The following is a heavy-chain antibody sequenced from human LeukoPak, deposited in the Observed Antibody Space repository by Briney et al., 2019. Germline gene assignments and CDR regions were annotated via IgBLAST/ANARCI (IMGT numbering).Heavy chain of an antibody. V-gene: IGHV4-59*01. CDR1: GGSISTYY. CDR3: ARATWGYYFAS. D-gene: IGHD7-27*01. CDR2: IDYSGSS. J-gene: IGHJ4*02. Sequence: PSETLSLTCTVSGGSISTYYWSWIRQTAGKGLEWIGYIDYSGSSNYNPSLKSRVTISVDMSKNHFSLKLSSVTAADTAVYYCARATWGYYFASWGQGTLVTVSS.